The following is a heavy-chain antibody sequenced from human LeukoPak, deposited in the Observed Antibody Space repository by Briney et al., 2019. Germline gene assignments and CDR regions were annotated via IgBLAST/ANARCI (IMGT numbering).Heavy chain of an antibody. D-gene: IGHD6-19*01. CDR2: ISYDGSNK. J-gene: IGHJ6*02. V-gene: IGHV3-30*18. CDR3: AKVLDIAVAGTHGMDV. CDR1: GFTFSSYG. Sequence: GGSLRLSCAASGFTFSSYGMHWVRQAPGKGLEWVAIISYDGSNKYYADSVKGRFTISRDNSKNTLYLQMNSLRAEDTAVYYCAKVLDIAVAGTHGMDVWGQGTTVTVSS.